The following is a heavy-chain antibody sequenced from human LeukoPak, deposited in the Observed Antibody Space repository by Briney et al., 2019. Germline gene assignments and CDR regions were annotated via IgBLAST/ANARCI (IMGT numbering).Heavy chain of an antibody. J-gene: IGHJ3*02. CDR2: INPNSGGT. V-gene: IGHV1-2*02. D-gene: IGHD1-26*01. Sequence: GASVKVSCKASGFTFTVYYMHWVRQAPGQGLEWMGWINPNSGGTNYAQKFQGRVTMTRDTSISTAYTELSRLRSDDTAVYYCARVHSGSYYDAFDIWGQGTMVAVSS. CDR1: GFTFTVYY. CDR3: ARVHSGSYYDAFDI.